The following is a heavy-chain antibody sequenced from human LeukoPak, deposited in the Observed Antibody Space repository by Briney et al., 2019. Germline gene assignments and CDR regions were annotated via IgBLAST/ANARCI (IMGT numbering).Heavy chain of an antibody. CDR1: GYTFTSYD. V-gene: IGHV1-8*01. D-gene: IGHD2-2*01. CDR3: ARPSRIVPVANTYYHSMDV. J-gene: IGHJ6*02. CDR2: MNPNSGNT. Sequence: ASVKVSCKASGYTFTSYDINWGRQATGQGLELMGWMNPNSGNTGYAQKFQGRVTMTRNTSISTAYMELSRLRSDDMAVYYCARPSRIVPVANTYYHSMDVWGQGTTVTLSS.